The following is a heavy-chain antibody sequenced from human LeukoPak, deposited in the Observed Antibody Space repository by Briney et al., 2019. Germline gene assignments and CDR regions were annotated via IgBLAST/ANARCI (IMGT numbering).Heavy chain of an antibody. J-gene: IGHJ5*02. Sequence: ASVKVSCKASGYTFTSYYMHWVRQAPGQGLEWMGIINPSGGSTSYAQKFQGRVTMTRDTSMSTVYMELSSLRSEDTAVYYCAREGRGFLEHNWFDPWGQGTLVTVSS. CDR3: AREGRGFLEHNWFDP. V-gene: IGHV1-46*01. CDR2: INPSGGST. D-gene: IGHD3-3*01. CDR1: GYTFTSYY.